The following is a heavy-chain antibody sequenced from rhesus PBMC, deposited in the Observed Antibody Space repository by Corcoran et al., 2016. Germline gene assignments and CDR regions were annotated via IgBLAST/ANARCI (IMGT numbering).Heavy chain of an antibody. D-gene: IGHD3-3*01. V-gene: IGHV4-169*01. Sequence: QLQLQESGPGLVKPSETLSVTCAVSGGSISSSYWSWIRQAPGKGLEWIGYIYGSGSSTNYTPSPKSRVTLSVDTSKNQLSLKLSSVTAADTAVYYCARGGEVSRARRDTIFGLVKAKGIIFDYWGQGVLVTVSS. CDR3: ARGGEVSRARRDTIFGLVKAKGIIFDY. CDR2: IYGSGSST. J-gene: IGHJ4*01. CDR1: GGSISSSY.